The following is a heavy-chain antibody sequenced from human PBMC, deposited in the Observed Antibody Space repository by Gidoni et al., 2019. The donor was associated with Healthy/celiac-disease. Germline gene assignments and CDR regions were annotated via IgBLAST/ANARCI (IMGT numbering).Heavy chain of an antibody. CDR1: GGSIRSGGYY. CDR2: IYYSGST. V-gene: IGHV4-31*03. Sequence: QVQLQESGPGLVKPSQTLSLTCTVSGGSIRSGGYYWSWIRQHPGKGLEWIGYIYYSGSTYYNPSLKSRVTISVDTSKNQFSLKLSSVTAADTAVYYCARGGSGSYYSLYNWFDPWGQGTLVTVSS. J-gene: IGHJ5*02. D-gene: IGHD3-10*01. CDR3: ARGGSGSYYSLYNWFDP.